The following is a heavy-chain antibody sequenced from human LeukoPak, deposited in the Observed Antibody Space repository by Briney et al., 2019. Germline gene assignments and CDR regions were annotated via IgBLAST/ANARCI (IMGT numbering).Heavy chain of an antibody. CDR1: GFTFSSYA. J-gene: IGHJ6*02. V-gene: IGHV3-23*01. Sequence: GGSLRLSCAASGFTFSSYAMRWVRQAPGKGLEWVSAITYSGGSTYYADSVKGRFTISRDNSKNTLYLQMNSLRAEDTAVYYCAKGADGGYGYYYYYYGMDVWGQGTTVTVSS. CDR3: AKGADGGYGYYYYYYGMDV. D-gene: IGHD5-12*01. CDR2: ITYSGGST.